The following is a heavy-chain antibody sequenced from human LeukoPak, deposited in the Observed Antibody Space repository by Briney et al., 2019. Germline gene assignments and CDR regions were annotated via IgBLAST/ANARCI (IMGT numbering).Heavy chain of an antibody. CDR3: AKGKRDIAAAGTPYFDY. D-gene: IGHD6-13*01. Sequence: PGRSLRLSCAASGFTFDDYAMHWVRHAPGKGLEWVSGISWNSGSIGYADSVKGRFTISRDNAKNSLYLQMNSLRAEDTALYYCAKGKRDIAAAGTPYFDYWGQGTLVTVSS. CDR2: ISWNSGSI. CDR1: GFTFDDYA. V-gene: IGHV3-9*01. J-gene: IGHJ4*02.